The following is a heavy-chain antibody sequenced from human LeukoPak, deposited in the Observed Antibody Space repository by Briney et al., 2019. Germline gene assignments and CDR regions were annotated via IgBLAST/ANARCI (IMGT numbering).Heavy chain of an antibody. CDR1: GGTFSSHA. V-gene: IGHV1-69*05. CDR3: ARVLYYDFWSGYSGGYYMDV. Sequence: GASVKVSCKASGGTFSSHAMNWVRQAPGQGLEWMGGIIPILDVTNYAQKFQGRVTITTDESTSTAYMELSSLRSEDTAVYYCARVLYYDFWSGYSGGYYMDVWGKGTTVTVSS. J-gene: IGHJ6*03. D-gene: IGHD3-3*01. CDR2: IIPILDVT.